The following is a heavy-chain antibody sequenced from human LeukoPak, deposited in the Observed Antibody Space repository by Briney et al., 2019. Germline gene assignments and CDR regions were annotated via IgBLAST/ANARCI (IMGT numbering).Heavy chain of an antibody. CDR3: TSSYYFDY. CDR1: GFTFNSYA. Sequence: GGSLRLSCAASGFTFNSYAMSWVRQAPGKGLEWVSSISGSGGSTYYADSVKGRFTISRDNSKNTLYLQMNSLRAEDTAVYYCTSSYYFDYWGQGTLVTVSS. V-gene: IGHV3-23*01. J-gene: IGHJ4*02. CDR2: ISGSGGST. D-gene: IGHD6-6*01.